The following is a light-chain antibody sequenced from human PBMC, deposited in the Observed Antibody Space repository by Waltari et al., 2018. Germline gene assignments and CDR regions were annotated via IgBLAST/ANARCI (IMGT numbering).Light chain of an antibody. CDR2: WAS. V-gene: IGKV4-1*01. Sequence: DIVLTQSPDSLAVSLGERATINCKSSQSVLYSSRDKNYLTWYQQKPGQPPKLLISWASARESGVPDRFSGSGSGTEFTLTISSLQPEDFAVYFCQQYDDWPATFGQGTKVEI. J-gene: IGKJ1*01. CDR1: QSVLYSSRDKNY. CDR3: QQYDDWPAT.